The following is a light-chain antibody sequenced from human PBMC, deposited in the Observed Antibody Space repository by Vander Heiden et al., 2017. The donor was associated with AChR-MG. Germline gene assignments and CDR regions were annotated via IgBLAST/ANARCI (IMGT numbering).Light chain of an antibody. CDR2: GAS. V-gene: IGKV3-20*01. CDR1: HIVSSSY. Sequence: ELVLTQSPGTLSLSPGERATLSCRASHIVSSSYLAWYQHKPGQAPRLLIYGASSRAIGIPDRFSGSGSGTDFTLTISRLEPEDFAVYYCQQYGDSPTWTFGQRTKVEIK. CDR3: QQYGDSPTWT. J-gene: IGKJ1*01.